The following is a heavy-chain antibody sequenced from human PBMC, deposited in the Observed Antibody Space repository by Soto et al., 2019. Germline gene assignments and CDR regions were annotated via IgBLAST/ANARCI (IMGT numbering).Heavy chain of an antibody. J-gene: IGHJ4*02. CDR1: GGTFSSYS. CDR3: AGGGVAGFDY. CDR2: IIPILGIA. Sequence: QVQLVQSGAEVKKPGSSVKVSCKASGGTFSSYSISWVRQAPGQGLEWMGRIIPILGIANYAQKFQGRVTITADKSTSTADMELSSLRPEDTAVDPCAGGGVAGFDYWGQGTRVTVSS. V-gene: IGHV1-69*02. D-gene: IGHD6-19*01.